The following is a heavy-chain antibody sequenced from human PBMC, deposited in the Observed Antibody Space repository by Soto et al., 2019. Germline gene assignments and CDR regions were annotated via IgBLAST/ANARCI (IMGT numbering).Heavy chain of an antibody. CDR1: GYIFSSYW. Sequence: PAESLKISCKGSGYIFSSYWIMWCLQMAVEVLEWMGRIDPSDSYTNYSPSFQGHVTISADKSISTAYLQWSSLKASDTAMYYCARPEAAAGTGYYYYGMDVWGQGTTVTVSS. D-gene: IGHD6-13*01. CDR3: ARPEAAAGTGYYYYGMDV. CDR2: IDPSDSYT. V-gene: IGHV5-10-1*01. J-gene: IGHJ6*02.